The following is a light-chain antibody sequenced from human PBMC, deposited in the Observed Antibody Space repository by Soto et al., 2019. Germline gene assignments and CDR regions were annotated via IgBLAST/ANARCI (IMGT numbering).Light chain of an antibody. V-gene: IGKV3-11*01. CDR1: ESVDIY. CDR3: QQRRNWPPLT. Sequence: ETVLTQSPATLSLSPGETATLSCRASESVDIYLAWYQQKPGQAPRLLIYHSSNRATGIPARFSGSGSGTDFTLTITILEPEDSAVYYCQQRRNWPPLTFGGGTRVEI. CDR2: HSS. J-gene: IGKJ4*01.